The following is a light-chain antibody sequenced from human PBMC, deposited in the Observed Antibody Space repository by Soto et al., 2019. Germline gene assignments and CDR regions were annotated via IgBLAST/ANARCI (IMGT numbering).Light chain of an antibody. V-gene: IGKV1-5*03. J-gene: IGKJ4*01. CDR3: QQYDSYPLT. Sequence: DIQLTQSPSSLSASVGDRVTITCRASRSISNSLAWYQQRPGKAPKLLIYQGSTLQREVSSRFSGSGSGTEFTLTISRLQPDDFATYYCQQYDSYPLTFGGGPRVDNK. CDR2: QGS. CDR1: RSISNS.